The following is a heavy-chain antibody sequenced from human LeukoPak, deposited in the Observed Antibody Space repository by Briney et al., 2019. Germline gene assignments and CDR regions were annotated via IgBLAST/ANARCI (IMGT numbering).Heavy chain of an antibody. D-gene: IGHD4-23*01. Sequence: QPGGSLRHSCAASGFTFSSYEMNWVRQAPGKGLEWVSYISSSGSTIYYADSVKGRFTISRDNAKNSLYLQMNSLRAEDTAVYYCARAGDYGGNSDAFDIWGQGTMVTVSS. J-gene: IGHJ3*02. V-gene: IGHV3-48*03. CDR1: GFTFSSYE. CDR2: ISSSGSTI. CDR3: ARAGDYGGNSDAFDI.